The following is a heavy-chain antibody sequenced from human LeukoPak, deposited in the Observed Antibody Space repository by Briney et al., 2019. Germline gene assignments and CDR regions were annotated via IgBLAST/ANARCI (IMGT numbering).Heavy chain of an antibody. Sequence: SETLSLTCAVYGGSFSGYYWSWIRQPPGKGLEWIGEINHSGSTNYNPSLKSRVTISVDTSKNQFSLKLSSVTAADTAVYYCARAPRGGVLRFLLDPWGQGTLVTVSS. D-gene: IGHD3-3*01. CDR3: ARAPRGGVLRFLLDP. J-gene: IGHJ5*02. CDR1: GGSFSGYY. V-gene: IGHV4-34*01. CDR2: INHSGST.